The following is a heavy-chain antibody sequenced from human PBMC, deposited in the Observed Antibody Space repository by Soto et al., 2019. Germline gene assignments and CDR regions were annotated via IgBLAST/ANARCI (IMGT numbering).Heavy chain of an antibody. CDR2: INHSGST. CDR3: ARCEFDDYGDYVSDY. CDR1: GGSFSGYY. D-gene: IGHD4-17*01. V-gene: IGHV4-34*01. J-gene: IGHJ4*02. Sequence: SETLSLTCAVYGGSFSGYYWSWIRQPPGKGLEWIGEINHSGSTNYNPSLKSRVTISVDTSKNQFSLKLSSVTAADTAVYYCARCEFDDYGDYVSDYWGQGTLVTVSS.